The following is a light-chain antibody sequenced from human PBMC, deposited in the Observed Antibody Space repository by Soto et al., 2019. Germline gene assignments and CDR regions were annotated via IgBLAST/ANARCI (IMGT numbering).Light chain of an antibody. Sequence: DIQMTQSPSSLSASVGDRVTLTCQASHDIGKFLNWYQQKPGKAPNLLIFDASNLETGVPSRFSGSGSGTDFTFTISSLQPEDIATYYCQHYDNVLRKLTFGGGTKVGIK. V-gene: IGKV1-33*01. CDR1: HDIGKF. J-gene: IGKJ4*01. CDR2: DAS. CDR3: QHYDNVLRKLT.